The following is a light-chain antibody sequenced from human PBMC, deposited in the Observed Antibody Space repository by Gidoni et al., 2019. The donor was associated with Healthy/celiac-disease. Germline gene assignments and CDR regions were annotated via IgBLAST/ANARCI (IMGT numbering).Light chain of an antibody. J-gene: IGKJ4*01. CDR2: GAS. CDR1: QSVSSN. CDR3: QQYNNWTPLT. V-gene: IGKV3-15*01. Sequence: ELVMPQSPATLSVSPGERATLSCRASQSVSSNLAGYQQKPGQAPRLNIYGASTRATGIRARFSGSGSGTEFTLTISSLQSEDCAVYYCQQYNNWTPLTFGGGTKVEIK.